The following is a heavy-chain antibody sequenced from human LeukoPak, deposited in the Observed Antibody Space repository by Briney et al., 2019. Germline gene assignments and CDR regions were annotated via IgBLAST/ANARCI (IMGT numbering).Heavy chain of an antibody. D-gene: IGHD3-9*01. CDR3: ARPYYDILTGYPN. Sequence: ASVKVSCKASGYTFTGYYMHWVRQAPGQGLEWMGWINPNSGGTNYAQKFQGRVTMTRDTSISTAYMELSRLRPDDTAVYYCARPYYDILTGYPNWGQGTLVTVSS. V-gene: IGHV1-2*02. CDR2: INPNSGGT. CDR1: GYTFTGYY. J-gene: IGHJ4*02.